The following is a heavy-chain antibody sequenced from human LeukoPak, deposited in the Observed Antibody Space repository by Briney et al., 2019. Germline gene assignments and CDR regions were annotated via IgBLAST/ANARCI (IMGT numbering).Heavy chain of an antibody. CDR2: ISYDGSNK. D-gene: IGHD6-19*01. Sequence: GGSLSPSCAAPGLTFSSYAMHWVRQAPGKGLEWVAVISYDGSNKYYADSVKGRFTISRDNSKNTLYLQMNSLRAEDTAVYYCARDRGAVAGTGTFDYWGQGTLVTVSS. V-gene: IGHV3-30*04. CDR3: ARDRGAVAGTGTFDY. CDR1: GLTFSSYA. J-gene: IGHJ4*02.